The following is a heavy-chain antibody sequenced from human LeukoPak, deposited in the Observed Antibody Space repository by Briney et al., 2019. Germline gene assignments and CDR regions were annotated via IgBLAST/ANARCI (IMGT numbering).Heavy chain of an antibody. CDR1: GFTFGSYG. J-gene: IGHJ4*02. Sequence: PGGSLRLSCAASGFTFGSYGMHWVRQAPGKGLEWVAFIRYDGSNKYYADSVKGRFTISRDNSKNTLYLQMNSLRPEDTAMYHCAKDTGYSSLWGQGTLVIVSA. CDR2: IRYDGSNK. D-gene: IGHD6-19*01. CDR3: AKDTGYSSL. V-gene: IGHV3-30*02.